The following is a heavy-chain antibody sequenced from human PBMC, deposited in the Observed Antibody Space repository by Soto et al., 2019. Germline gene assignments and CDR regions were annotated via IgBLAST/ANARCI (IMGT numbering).Heavy chain of an antibody. D-gene: IGHD3-3*01. CDR1: GYNFAGYW. V-gene: IGHV5-51*01. J-gene: IGHJ4*02. Sequence: GESLKISCKGSGYNFAGYWIAWVRQMPGKGLEVMGIIYPSDSDTRYMPSFQGQVTISADKSISSAYLQWSSLRASDTAMYYCARGGVSTRTFDYWGQGTPVTVSS. CDR3: ARGGVSTRTFDY. CDR2: IYPSDSDT.